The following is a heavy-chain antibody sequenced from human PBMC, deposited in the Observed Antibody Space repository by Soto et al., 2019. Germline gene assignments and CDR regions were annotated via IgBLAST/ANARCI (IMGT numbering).Heavy chain of an antibody. CDR3: TSGTGYSSGWPTYYFDY. CDR2: IIPIFGTA. D-gene: IGHD6-19*01. Sequence: SVKVSCKASGGTFSSYAISWVRQAPGQGLEWMGGIIPIFGTANYAQKFQGRVTITADESTSTAYMELSSLRSEDTAVYYCTSGTGYSSGWPTYYFDYWGQGTLVTVSS. V-gene: IGHV1-69*13. J-gene: IGHJ4*02. CDR1: GGTFSSYA.